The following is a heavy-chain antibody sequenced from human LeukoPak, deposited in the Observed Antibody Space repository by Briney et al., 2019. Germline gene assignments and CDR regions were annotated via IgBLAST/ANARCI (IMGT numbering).Heavy chain of an antibody. CDR3: AKDRGYCSVVNCYRFYY. D-gene: IGHD2-15*01. J-gene: IGHJ4*02. CDR2: ISGSGHRT. Sequence: GGSLRLSCAASGFTFGKYAMSWVRQAPGKGLEWVSAISGSGHRTYFADSVKGRFTISRDHSTNTLYPQMDSMRAEDPSVYYCAKDRGYCSVVNCYRFYYCGQGDLVTVSS. V-gene: IGHV3-23*01. CDR1: GFTFGKYA.